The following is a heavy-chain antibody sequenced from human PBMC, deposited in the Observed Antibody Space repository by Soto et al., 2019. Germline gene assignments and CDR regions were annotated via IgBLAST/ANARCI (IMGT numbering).Heavy chain of an antibody. J-gene: IGHJ5*02. CDR2: IYWNDDK. D-gene: IGHD3-3*01. CDR3: AHSVVSSAFLFGVAMVVLDWFDP. V-gene: IGHV2-5*01. CDR1: GFSLSTSGVG. Sequence: SGPTLVNPTQTLTLTCTFSGFSLSTSGVGVGWIRQPPGKALEWLALIYWNDDKRYSPSLKSRLTITKDTSKNQVVLTMTNMDPVDTATYYCAHSVVSSAFLFGVAMVVLDWFDPWGQGTLVTVSS.